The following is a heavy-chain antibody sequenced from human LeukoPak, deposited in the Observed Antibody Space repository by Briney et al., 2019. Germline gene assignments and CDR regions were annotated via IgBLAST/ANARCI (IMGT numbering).Heavy chain of an antibody. D-gene: IGHD3-10*01. CDR1: GFTFSSYA. CDR2: IRGSGVST. Sequence: GGSLRLSCAASGFTFSSYAMSWVRQAPGKGLEWVSAIRGSGVSTFYADSVKGRFTISRDNSKNTLYLQMNSLRAEDTAVYYCAKWEYYGSGSYFYYYGMDVWGQGTTVTVSS. CDR3: AKWEYYGSGSYFYYYGMDV. V-gene: IGHV3-23*01. J-gene: IGHJ6*02.